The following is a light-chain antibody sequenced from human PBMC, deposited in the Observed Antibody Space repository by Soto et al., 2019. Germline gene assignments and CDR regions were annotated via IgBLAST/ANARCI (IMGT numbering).Light chain of an antibody. CDR2: GAS. CDR3: QQYGSSLWT. V-gene: IGKV3-20*01. CDR1: QGVSSSD. J-gene: IGKJ1*01. Sequence: EIVLTQSPGTLSLSQGERATLSCRASQGVSSSDLAWYQQKFGQAPRLLIYGASSRAPGIPDRFSGSASGTDFTLTISRLEPEDFAVFYCQQYGSSLWTFGQGTRWIS.